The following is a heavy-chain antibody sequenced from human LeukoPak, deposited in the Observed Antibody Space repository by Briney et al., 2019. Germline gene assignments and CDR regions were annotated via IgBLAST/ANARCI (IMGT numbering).Heavy chain of an antibody. Sequence: ASVKVSCKASGYTFTSYYMHWVRQAPGQGLEWMGIINPSGGSTSYAQKFQGRVTMTRDMSTSTVYMELSSLRSEDTAVYYCARSPGIAAPITNFNWFDPWGQGTLVTVSS. CDR3: ARSPGIAAPITNFNWFDP. V-gene: IGHV1-46*01. D-gene: IGHD6-13*01. J-gene: IGHJ5*02. CDR2: INPSGGST. CDR1: GYTFTSYY.